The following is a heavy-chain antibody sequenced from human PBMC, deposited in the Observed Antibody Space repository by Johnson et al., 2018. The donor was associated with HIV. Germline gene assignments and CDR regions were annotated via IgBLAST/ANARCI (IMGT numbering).Heavy chain of an antibody. CDR1: GFTFDDYA. Sequence: QVQLVESGGGVVQPGRSLRLSCAASGFTFDDYAMHWVRQAPGKGLEWVSIIYSGGRTYYAAPVKGRFTISRDDSKHTLYLQMNSLKTEDTAVYYCQNGGAYSYGWGDDAFDIWGQGTMVTVSS. CDR3: QNGGAYSYGWGDDAFDI. J-gene: IGHJ3*02. V-gene: IGHV3-NL1*01. D-gene: IGHD5-18*01. CDR2: IYSGGRT.